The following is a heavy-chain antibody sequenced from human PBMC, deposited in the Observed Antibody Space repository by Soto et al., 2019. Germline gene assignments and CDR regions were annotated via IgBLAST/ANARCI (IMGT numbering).Heavy chain of an antibody. D-gene: IGHD2-15*01. CDR3: ARGYCGGGGCYLRRDAFDV. CDR2: INPSSTHI. V-gene: IGHV3-21*01. CDR1: GFTFSNYH. Sequence: EVQLVESGGGLVVPGGSLSLSCVASGFTFSNYHMSWVRQAPGKRLEWVSSINPSSTHIYYADSVRGRFAISRDHSKNSLYLQMNSLRIEDAAVYYCARGYCGGGGCYLRRDAFDVWGQGTLVTVSS. J-gene: IGHJ3*01.